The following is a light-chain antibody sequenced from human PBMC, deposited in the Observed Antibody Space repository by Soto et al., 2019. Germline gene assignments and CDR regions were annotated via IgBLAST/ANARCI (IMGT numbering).Light chain of an antibody. V-gene: IGLV2-8*01. CDR1: NSDIGGYKS. CDR2: EVN. CDR3: SAHAGFNPLYV. J-gene: IGLJ1*01. Sequence: QSALTQPPSASGSTGQSVTISCTGTNSDIGGYKSVSWYQQHPGKAPKLIIFEVNKRPSGVPDRFSGAKSGSTASLTVSGLQAEDEADYYCSAHAGFNPLYVFGSGTKLTVL.